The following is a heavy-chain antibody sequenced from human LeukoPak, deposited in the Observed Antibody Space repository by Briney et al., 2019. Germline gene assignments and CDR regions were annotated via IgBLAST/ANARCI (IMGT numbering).Heavy chain of an antibody. V-gene: IGHV1-46*01. Sequence: ASVKVSCKASGYTFTSYYMHWVRQAPGQGLEWMGIINPSGGSTSYAQKFQGRVTMTRDTSTSTVYMELSSLRSEDTAVYYCASVVVVITPYDAFDIWGQGTMVTVSS. CDR1: GYTFTSYY. D-gene: IGHD3-22*01. J-gene: IGHJ3*02. CDR2: INPSGGST. CDR3: ASVVVVITPYDAFDI.